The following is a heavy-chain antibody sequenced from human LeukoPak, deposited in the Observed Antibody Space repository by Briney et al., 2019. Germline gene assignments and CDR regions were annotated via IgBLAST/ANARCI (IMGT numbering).Heavy chain of an antibody. V-gene: IGHV6-1*01. CDR3: ARHRQAGTSHAVDY. CDR1: GDSVSSNRAA. J-gene: IGHJ4*02. CDR2: TYYKSKWYN. D-gene: IGHD1-14*01. Sequence: SQTLSLTCAISGDSVSSNRAAWNWIRQSPSRGLEWLGRTYYKSKWYNDYAVSVKSRIIINPDTSKNQFSLQLNSVTPEDTAVYYSARHRQAGTSHAVDYWGQGILVTVSS.